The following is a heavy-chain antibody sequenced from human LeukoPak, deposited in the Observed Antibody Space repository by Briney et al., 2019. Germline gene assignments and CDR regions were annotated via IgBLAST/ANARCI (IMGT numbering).Heavy chain of an antibody. D-gene: IGHD3-3*01. CDR2: IGSKAYGGTT. Sequence: PGGSLRLSCTASGFTFGDYAMSWVRQAPGKGLEWVGFIGSKAYGGTTEYAASVKGRFTISRDDSKSIAYLQMNSLKTEDTAVYYCTRVGSMVIFGVVVFDYWGQGTLVTVSS. J-gene: IGHJ4*02. V-gene: IGHV3-49*04. CDR3: TRVGSMVIFGVVVFDY. CDR1: GFTFGDYA.